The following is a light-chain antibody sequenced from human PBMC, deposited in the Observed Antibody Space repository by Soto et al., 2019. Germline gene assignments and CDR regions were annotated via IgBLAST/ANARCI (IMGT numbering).Light chain of an antibody. Sequence: SYVLIQPPSVSVAPGQTARITCGGNNIGSKTVHWYQQKSGQAPVEVVYDESDRPSGIPERFSGSKSGNTATLTISGVDAGDEADYYCQVWDSSSDPWVFGGGTKLTVL. V-gene: IGLV3-21*02. CDR3: QVWDSSSDPWV. CDR1: NIGSKT. J-gene: IGLJ3*02. CDR2: DES.